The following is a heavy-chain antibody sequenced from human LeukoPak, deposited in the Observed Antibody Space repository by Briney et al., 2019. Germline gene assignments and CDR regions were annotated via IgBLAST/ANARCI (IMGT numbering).Heavy chain of an antibody. CDR1: GFTFSGYW. CDR2: EKQDESEK. CDR3: AKGLRPYYYGSYYYYGMDV. D-gene: IGHD3-10*01. V-gene: IGHV3-7*01. J-gene: IGHJ6*02. Sequence: GGSLRLSCVASGFTFSGYWMSWVRQAPGKGLEWVANEKQDESEKYYVDSVKGRFTISRDNAKNSLYLQMNSLRAEDTAVYYCAKGLRPYYYGSYYYYGMDVWGQGTTVTVSS.